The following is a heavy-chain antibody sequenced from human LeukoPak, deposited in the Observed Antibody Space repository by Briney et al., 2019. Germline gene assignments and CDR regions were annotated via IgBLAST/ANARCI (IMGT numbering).Heavy chain of an antibody. Sequence: GGSLRLSCAASGFTFSSYWMSWVRQAPGKGLEWVANIKQDGSEKYNVDSVKGRFTISRDNAKNSLYLQMNSLRAEDTAVYYCGRVLAVAGTTNFDYWGQGTLVTVSS. CDR2: IKQDGSEK. CDR3: GRVLAVAGTTNFDY. J-gene: IGHJ4*02. CDR1: GFTFSSYW. D-gene: IGHD6-19*01. V-gene: IGHV3-7*01.